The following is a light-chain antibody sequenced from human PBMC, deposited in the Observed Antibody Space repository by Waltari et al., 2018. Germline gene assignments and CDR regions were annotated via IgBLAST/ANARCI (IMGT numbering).Light chain of an antibody. J-gene: IGKJ4*01. V-gene: IGKV1-39*01. CDR2: AAS. CDR1: QRISEY. Sequence: DLQMTQSPSALSASLGDRATITCRQSQRISEYLNWYQHKVGKAPRLLIYAASRLQSGVPSRFSGSGSGTDFSLTISSLQPEDFATYYCQQSYSYPLTFGGGTEVEIK. CDR3: QQSYSYPLT.